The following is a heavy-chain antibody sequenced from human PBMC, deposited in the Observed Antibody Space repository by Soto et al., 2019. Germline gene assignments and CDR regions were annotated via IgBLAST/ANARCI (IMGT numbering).Heavy chain of an antibody. CDR1: GGSISSYY. Sequence: SETLSLTCTVSGGSISSYYWSWIRQPPGKGLEWIGYIYYSGSTNYNPSLKSRVTISVDTSKNQFSLKLSSVTAADTAVYYCARGLRNNGWFDYWGQGTLVTVSS. CDR2: IYYSGST. V-gene: IGHV4-59*01. J-gene: IGHJ5*01. D-gene: IGHD2-8*01. CDR3: ARGLRNNGWFDY.